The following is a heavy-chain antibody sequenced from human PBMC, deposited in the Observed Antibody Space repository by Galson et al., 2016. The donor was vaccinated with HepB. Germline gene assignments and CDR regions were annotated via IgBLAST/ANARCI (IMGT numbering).Heavy chain of an antibody. D-gene: IGHD6-13*01. Sequence: APGRGLEWMGWISDYNGDRSYAQKLQGRVTLTTDSSTGTAYMDMTSLTSDDTAIYYCARGGSWRNFDYWGQGTLVTVSS. CDR3: ARGGSWRNFDY. V-gene: IGHV1-18*01. J-gene: IGHJ4*02. CDR2: ISDYNGDR.